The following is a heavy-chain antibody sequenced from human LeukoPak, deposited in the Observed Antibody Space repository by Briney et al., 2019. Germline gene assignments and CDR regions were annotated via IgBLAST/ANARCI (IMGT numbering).Heavy chain of an antibody. CDR3: ARQGINSDAFDM. Sequence: SETLSLTCTVPGGYISSSYWSWIRQPAGKGLEWIGLIYIIGTTNYNPSLKSRVTISVDTSKNRFSLKLTSLTAADTAVYYCARQGINSDAFDMWGQGTMVTVSS. CDR1: GGYISSSY. CDR2: IYIIGTT. J-gene: IGHJ3*02. V-gene: IGHV4-4*07. D-gene: IGHD1-1*01.